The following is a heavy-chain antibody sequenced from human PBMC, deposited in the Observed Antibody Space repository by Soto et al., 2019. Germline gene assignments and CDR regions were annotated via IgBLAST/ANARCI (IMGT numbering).Heavy chain of an antibody. CDR3: ARGPGRITLIRRFDY. J-gene: IGHJ4*02. CDR1: GGSISSSSYY. CDR2: ITHSGST. D-gene: IGHD3-22*01. Sequence: QLQLQESGPGLVKPSETLSLTCTVSGGSISSSSYYWGWIRQPPGKGLEWIGEITHSGSTNYNPSLMSRLTMSVDTSKDHFSLNLVSVTAADTAVYYCARGPGRITLIRRFDYWGQGTLVTVSS. V-gene: IGHV4-39*07.